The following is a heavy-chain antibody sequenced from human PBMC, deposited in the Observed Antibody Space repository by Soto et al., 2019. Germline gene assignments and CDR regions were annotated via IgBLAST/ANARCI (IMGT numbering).Heavy chain of an antibody. CDR2: ISTTSSYI. D-gene: IGHD3-9*01. CDR1: GFSFSSYT. CDR3: AREGSLYIDSISKCVDY. V-gene: IGHV3-21*01. Sequence: EVQLVESGGGLVKPGGSLRLSCAASGFSFSSYTMNWVRQAPGKGLEWVSSISTTSSYIYYADSVKGRFTISRDNAKNSLSLQMNSLRDEDTAVYYCAREGSLYIDSISKCVDYWGQGTLVTVSS. J-gene: IGHJ4*02.